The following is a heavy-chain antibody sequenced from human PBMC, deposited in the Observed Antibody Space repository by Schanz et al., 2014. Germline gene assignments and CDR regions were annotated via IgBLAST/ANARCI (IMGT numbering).Heavy chain of an antibody. Sequence: EVQLVEPGGGLIQPGGSLRLSCAVSGFTVNTNYMSWVRQAPGKGLEWISSMYINSGSTQYADSVKGRFIISRDSSKNTLFLQMNSLRAEDTAVYFCARDGGRDGYNLAFDVWGQGTLVTVSS. V-gene: IGHV3-53*01. D-gene: IGHD5-12*01. J-gene: IGHJ3*01. CDR1: GFTVNTNY. CDR2: MYINSGST. CDR3: ARDGGRDGYNLAFDV.